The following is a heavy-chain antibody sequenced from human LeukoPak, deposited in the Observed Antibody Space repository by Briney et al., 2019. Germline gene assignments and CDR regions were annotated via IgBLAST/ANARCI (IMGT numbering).Heavy chain of an antibody. CDR3: AKSHYYGSGSIDY. D-gene: IGHD3-10*01. V-gene: IGHV3-23*01. J-gene: IGHJ4*02. CDR2: VSASGDST. Sequence: GGSLRLSCAASGFTFSSYAMSWVRQAPGKGLAWISTVSASGDSTSYADSVKGRFTISRDNSKNALYLQVNSLRADDAALYYCAKSHYYGSGSIDYWGQGTLVTGSS. CDR1: GFTFSSYA.